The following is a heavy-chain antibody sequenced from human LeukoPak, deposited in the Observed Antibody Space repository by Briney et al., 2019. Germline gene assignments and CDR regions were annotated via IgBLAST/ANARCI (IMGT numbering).Heavy chain of an antibody. CDR1: GYTFTGYY. CDR3: ATKRRYCSGGSCSKPFDY. CDR2: INPNSGGT. D-gene: IGHD2-15*01. J-gene: IGHJ4*02. Sequence: EASVKVPCKASGYTFTGYYMHWVRQAPGQGLEWMGWINPNSGGTNYAQKFQGRVTMTRDTSISTAYMELSRLRSDDTAVYYCATKRRYCSGGSCSKPFDYWGQGTLVTVSS. V-gene: IGHV1-2*02.